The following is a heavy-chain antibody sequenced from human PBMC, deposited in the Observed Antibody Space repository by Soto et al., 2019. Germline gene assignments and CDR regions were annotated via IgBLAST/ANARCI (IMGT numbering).Heavy chain of an antibody. J-gene: IGHJ4*02. CDR3: ARDLQWLRLPGY. D-gene: IGHD5-12*01. V-gene: IGHV4-38-2*02. CDR2: IYHSGST. Sequence: SETLSLTCAVSGYSISSGYYWGWIRQPPGKGLEGIGSIYHSGSTYYNPSLKSRVTISVDTSKNQFSLKVSSVTAADTAVYYCARDLQWLRLPGYWGQGTLVTVS. CDR1: GYSISSGYY.